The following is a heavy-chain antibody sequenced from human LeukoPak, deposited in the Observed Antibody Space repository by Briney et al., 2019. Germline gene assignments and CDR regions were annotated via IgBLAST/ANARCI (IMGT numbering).Heavy chain of an antibody. CDR2: IRYTGST. CDR3: ARAVTVTTNWFDP. Sequence: SETLSLTCTVSGGSISSYYWSWIRQPPGKGLEWIGHIRYTGSTNYNPPLKSRVTISVDTSKSQFSLKLTSVTAADTAVYYCARAVTVTTNWFDPWGQGTLVTVSS. V-gene: IGHV4-59*01. CDR1: GGSISSYY. D-gene: IGHD1-1*01. J-gene: IGHJ5*02.